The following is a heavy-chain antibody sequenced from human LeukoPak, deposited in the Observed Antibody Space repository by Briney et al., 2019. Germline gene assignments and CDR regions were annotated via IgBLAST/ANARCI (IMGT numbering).Heavy chain of an antibody. V-gene: IGHV4-59*01. J-gene: IGHJ3*02. D-gene: IGHD1-1*01. CDR3: ARDRGGTHLDAFDI. CDR2: IYYSGST. CDR1: GGSISSYY. Sequence: PSETLSLTCTVSGGSISSYYWGWIRQPPGKGLEWIGYIYYSGSTNYNPSLKSRVTISVDTSKNQFSLKLSSVTAADTAVYYCARDRGGTHLDAFDIWGQGTMVTVSS.